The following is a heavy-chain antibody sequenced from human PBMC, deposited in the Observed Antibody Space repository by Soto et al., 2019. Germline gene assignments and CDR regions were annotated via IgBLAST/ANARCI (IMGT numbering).Heavy chain of an antibody. CDR1: GGTFSSYA. D-gene: IGHD3-22*01. J-gene: IGHJ6*02. CDR2: IIPIFGTA. CDR3: AGKIVGVDYYYGMDV. Sequence: ASVKVSCKASGGTFSSYAISWVRQAPGQGLEWMGGIIPIFGTANYAQKFQGRVTITADESTSTAYMELSSLRSEDTAVYYCAGKIVGVDYYYGMDVWGQVTTVTVSS. V-gene: IGHV1-69*13.